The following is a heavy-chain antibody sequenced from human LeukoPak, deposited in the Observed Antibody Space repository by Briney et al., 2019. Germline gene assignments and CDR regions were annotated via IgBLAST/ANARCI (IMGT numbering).Heavy chain of an antibody. CDR2: INHSGST. Sequence: SETLSLTCAVYGGSFSGYYWSWIRQPPGKGLEWIGEINHSGSTNYNPSLKSRVTISVDTSKNQFSLKLGSVTAADTVVYYCARPLVNYYDSSGYYYDAFDIWGQGTMVTVSS. D-gene: IGHD3-22*01. CDR3: ARPLVNYYDSSGYYYDAFDI. J-gene: IGHJ3*02. V-gene: IGHV4-34*01. CDR1: GGSFSGYY.